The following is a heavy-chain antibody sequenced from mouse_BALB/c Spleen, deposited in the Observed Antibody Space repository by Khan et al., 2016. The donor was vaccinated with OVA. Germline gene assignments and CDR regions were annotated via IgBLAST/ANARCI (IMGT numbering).Heavy chain of an antibody. D-gene: IGHD1-1*01. CDR1: GYSFTGYF. CDR2: INPHIGET. CDR3: ERIYRSDFDY. J-gene: IGHJ2*01. Sequence: EVQLQQSGPELVKPGASVKISCKASGYSFTGYFMNWVMQSHGKSLEWIGLINPHIGETFYNQKFKGKATLTVDESSSTSHMELRSLASEDSAVYDSERIYRSDFDYWGQGTTLTVSS. V-gene: IGHV1-20*02.